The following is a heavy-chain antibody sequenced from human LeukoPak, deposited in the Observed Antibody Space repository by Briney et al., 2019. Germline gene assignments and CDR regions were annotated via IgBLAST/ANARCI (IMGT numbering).Heavy chain of an antibody. V-gene: IGHV4-4*02. Sequence: SGTLSLTCAVSGGSTSSNWWSWVRQPPGKGLEWIGEIQHSGRTNYNPSLKSRVTISVDKSKNQFSLNLYSVTAADTAMYYCGKDETDFSKVAYWGQGTLVIVSS. CDR3: GKDETDFSKVAY. CDR2: IQHSGRT. J-gene: IGHJ4*02. D-gene: IGHD3/OR15-3a*01. CDR1: GGSTSSNW.